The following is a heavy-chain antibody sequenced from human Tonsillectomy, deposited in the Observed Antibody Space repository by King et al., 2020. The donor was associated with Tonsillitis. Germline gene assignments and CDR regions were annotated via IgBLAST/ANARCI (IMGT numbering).Heavy chain of an antibody. D-gene: IGHD3-22*01. CDR1: GYSFTSYW. Sequence: QLVQSGAEVKKPGESLKISCQGSGYSFTSYWIGWVRQMPGKGLEWMGIIYPGDSDTRYSPSFQGQVTMSAVKSSSIAYLQWSSLKASDTAMYYCARPLAFSSGYYNGFDIWGQGTMVTVSS. CDR3: ARPLAFSSGYYNGFDI. CDR2: IYPGDSDT. J-gene: IGHJ3*02. V-gene: IGHV5-51*01.